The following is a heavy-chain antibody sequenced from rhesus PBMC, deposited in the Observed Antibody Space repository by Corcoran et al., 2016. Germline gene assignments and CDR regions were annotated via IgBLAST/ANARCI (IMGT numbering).Heavy chain of an antibody. Sequence: EVQLVQSVAEVKRPGESLKISCKTSGYSVTSYWISWVRQMPGKGLEGMGAIDPSDSDTRYSPSFQGQVTISADKSISTAYLQWSSLKASDSATYYCAKGEGTAGMGYWGQGVLVTVSS. CDR2: IDPSDSDT. V-gene: IGHV5-2*01. CDR3: AKGEGTAGMGY. J-gene: IGHJ4*01. D-gene: IGHD5-24*01. CDR1: GYSVTSYW.